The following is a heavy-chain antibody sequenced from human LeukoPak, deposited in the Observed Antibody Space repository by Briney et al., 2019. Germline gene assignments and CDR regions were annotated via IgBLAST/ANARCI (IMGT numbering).Heavy chain of an antibody. D-gene: IGHD6-13*01. V-gene: IGHV3-48*04. Sequence: PGGSLRLSCAASGFTFSSYSMNWVRQAPGKELEWVSYISSSSSTIYYADSVKGRFTISRDNAKNSLYLQMNSLRAEDTAVYYCARDLQQVLLNYYYYGMDVWGQGTTVTVSS. CDR2: ISSSSSTI. CDR3: ARDLQQVLLNYYYYGMDV. CDR1: GFTFSSYS. J-gene: IGHJ6*02.